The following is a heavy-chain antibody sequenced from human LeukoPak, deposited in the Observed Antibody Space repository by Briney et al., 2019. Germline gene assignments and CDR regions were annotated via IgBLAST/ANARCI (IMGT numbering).Heavy chain of an antibody. CDR2: INPSGGST. CDR1: GYTFNIYY. J-gene: IGHJ4*02. CDR3: ARKRTDGYISYYFDY. V-gene: IGHV1-46*02. Sequence: ASVKVSCKASGYTFNIYYWHWVRQAPGQGLEWMGMINPSGGSTTYAQNFQGRVTMTRDTSTSTLYMELSSLRYEDTAVYHCARKRTDGYISYYFDYWGQGTLVTVSS. D-gene: IGHD5-24*01.